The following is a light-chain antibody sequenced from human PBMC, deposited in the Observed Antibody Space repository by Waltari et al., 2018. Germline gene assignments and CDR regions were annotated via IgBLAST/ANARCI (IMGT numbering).Light chain of an antibody. CDR1: QSISSD. Sequence: QSISSDLAWYQQKPGQTPRLLIYGASTRATGIPARFSGSGSGTEFTLTISSMQSEDFAVYYCQQYNDWPLTFGGGTKVEIK. V-gene: IGKV3-15*01. CDR2: GAS. CDR3: QQYNDWPLT. J-gene: IGKJ4*01.